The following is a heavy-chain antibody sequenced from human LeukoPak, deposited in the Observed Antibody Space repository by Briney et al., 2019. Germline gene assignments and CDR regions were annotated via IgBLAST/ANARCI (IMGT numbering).Heavy chain of an antibody. D-gene: IGHD2-21*01. CDR2: IYQTGST. Sequence: SETLSLTCAVSGYSISSGYYWGWIRQPSGKGLEWIGNIYQTGSTYYNPSLKSRVTISVDTSKNQFSLKLSSVTAADTAVYYCARLCCGPLGYWGQGTLVTVSS. V-gene: IGHV4-38-2*01. J-gene: IGHJ4*02. CDR1: GYSISSGYY. CDR3: ARLCCGPLGY.